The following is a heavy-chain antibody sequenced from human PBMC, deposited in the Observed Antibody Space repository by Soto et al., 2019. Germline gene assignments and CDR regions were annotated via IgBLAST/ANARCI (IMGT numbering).Heavy chain of an antibody. J-gene: IGHJ2*01. Sequence: EVQLVESGGGLIQPGGSPRLSCAASGLTVSTNYMRWVRQAPGKGLEWVSVIYSGGYTYYAESVKGRFTVSRDNSKNTVYLQMSSLRAEDSAVYYCARGPNDWYIDLLWRGTLVTVSS. CDR1: GLTVSTNY. CDR3: ARGPNDWYIDL. V-gene: IGHV3-53*01. CDR2: IYSGGYT. D-gene: IGHD7-27*01.